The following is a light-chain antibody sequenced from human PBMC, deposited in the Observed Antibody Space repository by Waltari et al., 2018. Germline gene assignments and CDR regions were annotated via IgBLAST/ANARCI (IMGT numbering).Light chain of an antibody. J-gene: IGLJ3*02. CDR1: SSNIGSNA. CDR3: AAWDDSLNGWV. Sequence: QSVLTQPPSASGTPGQSVTSSCSGSSSNIGSNAVTWYQQLPGSAPKLLIYNDEHRPSGVPDRFSGSKSGTSASLAISGLQSEDEADYYCAAWDDSLNGWVFGGGTKLTVL. V-gene: IGLV1-44*01. CDR2: NDE.